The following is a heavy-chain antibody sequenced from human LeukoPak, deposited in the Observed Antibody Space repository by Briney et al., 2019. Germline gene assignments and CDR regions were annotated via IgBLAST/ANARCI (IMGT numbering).Heavy chain of an antibody. V-gene: IGHV4-59*01. Sequence: PGGSLRLSCAASGFTFSDYAIHWVRHCPGKGLEWIGYIYYSGSTNYNPSLKSRVTISVDTSKNQFSLKLSSVTAADTAVYYCARVKAYGDYEVDYMDVWGKGTTVTVSS. CDR1: GFTFSDYA. CDR3: ARVKAYGDYEVDYMDV. CDR2: IYYSGST. J-gene: IGHJ6*03. D-gene: IGHD4-17*01.